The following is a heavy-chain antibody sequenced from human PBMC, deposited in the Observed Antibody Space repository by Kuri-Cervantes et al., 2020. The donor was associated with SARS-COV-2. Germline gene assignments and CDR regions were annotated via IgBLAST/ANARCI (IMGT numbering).Heavy chain of an antibody. CDR2: IYYSGST. CDR1: GGSISSADYY. Sequence: LRLSCTASGGSISSADYYWSWIRQPPGKGLEWIGYIYYSGSTYYNPSLKSRITISVDTSKNQFSLKLSSVTAADTAVYYCASCPGGLPYYYYGMDVWGQGTTVTVSS. D-gene: IGHD5-18*01. V-gene: IGHV4-30-4*01. J-gene: IGHJ6*02. CDR3: ASCPGGLPYYYYGMDV.